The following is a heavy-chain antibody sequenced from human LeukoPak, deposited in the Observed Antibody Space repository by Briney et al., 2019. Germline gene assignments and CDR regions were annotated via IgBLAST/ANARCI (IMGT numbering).Heavy chain of an antibody. CDR3: ARVRLRPVFDP. Sequence: SETLSLTCTVSGGSISGYYWSWVRQPPGKGLEWIGYIYYIGSTNYSPSLKSRVTISVDTSKNQFSLKLSSVTAADTAVYYCARVRLRPVFDPWGQGTLVTVSS. J-gene: IGHJ5*02. CDR2: IYYIGST. V-gene: IGHV4-59*01. D-gene: IGHD4-17*01. CDR1: GGSISGYY.